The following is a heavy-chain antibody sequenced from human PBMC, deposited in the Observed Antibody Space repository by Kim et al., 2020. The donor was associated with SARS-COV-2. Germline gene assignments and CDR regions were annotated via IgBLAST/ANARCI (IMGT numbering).Heavy chain of an antibody. V-gene: IGHV1-3*01. J-gene: IGHJ6*02. Sequence: KYSQKFQGRVTITRDTSASTAYMELSSLRSEDTAVYYCARSLALYGGMDVWGQGTTVTVSS. CDR3: ARSLALYGGMDV. D-gene: IGHD3-16*01.